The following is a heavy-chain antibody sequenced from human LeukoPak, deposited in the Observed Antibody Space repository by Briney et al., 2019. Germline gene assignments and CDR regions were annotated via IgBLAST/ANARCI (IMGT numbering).Heavy chain of an antibody. CDR1: GFTFSSYE. J-gene: IGHJ6*02. V-gene: IGHV3-48*03. D-gene: IGHD3-3*01. Sequence: QPGGSLRFSCAASGFTFSSYEMNWVRQAPGKGLEWVSYISSSGSTIYYADSVKGRFTISRDNAKNSLYLQMNSLRAEDTAVYYCARDDDFWSGSGYYYYGMDVWGQGTTVTVSS. CDR2: ISSSGSTI. CDR3: ARDDDFWSGSGYYYYGMDV.